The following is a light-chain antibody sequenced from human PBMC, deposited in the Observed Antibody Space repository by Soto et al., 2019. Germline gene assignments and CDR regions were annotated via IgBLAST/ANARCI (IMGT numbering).Light chain of an antibody. J-gene: IGKJ4*01. Sequence: IFMTQSPGTLSVWPWERATLSCWSSHSVSSNLAWYQQKPGQAPRLLIYGASTRATGIPARFSGSGSGTEFTLNISSLQSEDFEVYYRQQYNKCNLSFARGNXVEIK. CDR3: QQYNKCNLS. V-gene: IGKV3-15*01. CDR2: GAS. CDR1: HSVSSN.